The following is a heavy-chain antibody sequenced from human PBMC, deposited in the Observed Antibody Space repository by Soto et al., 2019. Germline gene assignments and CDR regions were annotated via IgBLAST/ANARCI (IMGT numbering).Heavy chain of an antibody. CDR1: GHTFTGYY. J-gene: IGHJ4*02. Sequence: ASVNVSCKASGHTFTGYYMHWVRQAPGQGLEWMGWINPNSGGTNYAQKFQGRVTMTRDTSISTAYMELSRLRSDDTAVYYCARDLDSSSWYDYWGQGTLVTVSS. CDR3: ARDLDSSSWYDY. V-gene: IGHV1-2*02. D-gene: IGHD6-13*01. CDR2: INPNSGGT.